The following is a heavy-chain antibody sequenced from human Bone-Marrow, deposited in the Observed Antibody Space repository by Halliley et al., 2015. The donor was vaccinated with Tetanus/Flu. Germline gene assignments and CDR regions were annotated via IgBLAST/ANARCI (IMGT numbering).Heavy chain of an antibody. J-gene: IGHJ4*02. V-gene: IGHV3-74*01. CDR2: INCDGSRT. Sequence: RQAPGKGLVWVSRINCDGSRTDYADSVRGRFTISRDNAKNTLYLQMNRRGAEDTAVYCCARWQNWGPGCLVSFSS. CDR3: ARWQN. D-gene: IGHD5-12*01.